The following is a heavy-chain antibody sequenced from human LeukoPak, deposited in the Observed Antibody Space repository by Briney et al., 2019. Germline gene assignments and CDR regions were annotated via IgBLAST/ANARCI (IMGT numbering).Heavy chain of an antibody. CDR2: MSPNSGDT. J-gene: IGHJ4*02. Sequence: ASVKVSCKASGYTFTSYDINWVRQATGQGLEWLGWMSPNSGDTGYAQKFQGRVTMTSDSSISTAYMELSSLRSEDTAIYYCVRTPPSWGFDYWGQGTLVTVSS. V-gene: IGHV1-8*01. CDR1: GYTFTSYD. CDR3: VRTPPSWGFDY. D-gene: IGHD7-27*01.